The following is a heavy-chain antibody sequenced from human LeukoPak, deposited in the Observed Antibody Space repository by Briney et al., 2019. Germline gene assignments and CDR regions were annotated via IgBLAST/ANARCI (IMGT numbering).Heavy chain of an antibody. CDR3: ARDPSIAAWAKYNWFDP. J-gene: IGHJ5*02. D-gene: IGHD6-6*01. CDR2: ISAYNGNT. Sequence: ASVKVSCKASGYTFTSYGISWVRQAPGQGLEWMGWISAYNGNTNYAQKLQGRVTMTTDTSTSTAYMELRSLRSGDTAVYYCARDPSIAAWAKYNWFDPWGQGTLVTVSS. V-gene: IGHV1-18*01. CDR1: GYTFTSYG.